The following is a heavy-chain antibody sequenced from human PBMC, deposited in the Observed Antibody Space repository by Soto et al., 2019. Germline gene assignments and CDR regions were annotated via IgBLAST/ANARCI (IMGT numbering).Heavy chain of an antibody. CDR1: GYTFTSYD. J-gene: IGHJ4*02. Sequence: ASVKVSCKASGYTFTSYDIKWVRQATGQGLEWMGWMNPNSGNTGYAQKFQGRVTMTRNTSISTAYMELSSLRSEDTAVYYCARGRYCSGGSCYYRLDYWGQGTLVTVSS. CDR3: ARGRYCSGGSCYYRLDY. V-gene: IGHV1-8*01. CDR2: MNPNSGNT. D-gene: IGHD2-15*01.